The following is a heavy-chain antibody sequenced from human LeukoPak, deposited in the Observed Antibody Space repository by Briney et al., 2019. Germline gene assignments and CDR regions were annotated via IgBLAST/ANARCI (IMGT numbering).Heavy chain of an antibody. D-gene: IGHD4-17*01. V-gene: IGHV3-48*03. J-gene: IGHJ4*02. CDR2: ISSSGSTI. CDR3: ARDPYYGGYVL. CDR1: GFAFSSYE. Sequence: GGSLRLSCAASGFAFSSYEMSWVRQAPGKGLEWVSYISSSGSTIYYADSVKGRFTISRDNAKNSLYLQMSSLRAEDTAVYYCARDPYYGGYVLWGQGTLVTVSS.